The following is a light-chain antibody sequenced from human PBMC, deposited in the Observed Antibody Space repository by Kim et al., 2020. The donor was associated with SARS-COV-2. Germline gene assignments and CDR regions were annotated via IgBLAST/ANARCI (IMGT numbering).Light chain of an antibody. J-gene: IGKJ2*01. CDR3: QQYGSSPPYT. CDR1: QNINNNY. Sequence: PGERATLSCRASQNINNNYLAWYQHKPGQAPRLLIYGASSRATGIPDRFSGSGSGTDFALSISRMEPEDSAVYYCQQYGSSPPYTFGQGTKVDIK. V-gene: IGKV3-20*01. CDR2: GAS.